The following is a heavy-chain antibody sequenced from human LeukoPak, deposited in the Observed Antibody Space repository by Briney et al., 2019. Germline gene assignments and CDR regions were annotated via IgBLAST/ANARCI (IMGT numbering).Heavy chain of an antibody. D-gene: IGHD1-14*01. CDR3: ARALNSAPDAFDI. V-gene: IGHV1-69*05. J-gene: IGHJ3*02. CDR2: IIPIFGTA. Sequence: GASVKVSCKASGGTFSSFAISWVRQAPGQGLEWMGGIIPIFGTANYAQKFQGRVTITTDESTSTAYMEPSSLRSEDTAVYYCARALNSAPDAFDIWGQGTMVTVSS. CDR1: GGTFSSFA.